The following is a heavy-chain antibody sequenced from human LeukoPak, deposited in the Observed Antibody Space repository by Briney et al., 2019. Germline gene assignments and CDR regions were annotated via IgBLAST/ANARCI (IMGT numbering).Heavy chain of an antibody. V-gene: IGHV5-51*01. CDR3: ARGNRVLPAPVYY. Sequence: GASLKISCKGSGSNFANFWIGWVRQMPGKGLEWMGIIFPGDSDTRYSPSFQGQVTISADNSVSTAYLQWGSLKASDTAIYFCARGNRVLPAPVYYWGQGTLVTVSS. CDR1: GSNFANFW. J-gene: IGHJ4*02. D-gene: IGHD1-14*01. CDR2: IFPGDSDT.